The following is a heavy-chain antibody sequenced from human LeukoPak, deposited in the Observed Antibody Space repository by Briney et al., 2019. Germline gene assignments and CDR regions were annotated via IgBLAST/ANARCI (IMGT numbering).Heavy chain of an antibody. CDR1: GYTFTDYY. Sequence: ASVKVSCKASGYTFTDYYMHWVRQAPGQGLEWMGWINPNSRGTNYAQKFQDRVTMTRDTSISTAYMELSRVRSDDTAVYYCAREYSRYSGTYYDYWGQGTLVTVSS. CDR3: AREYSRYSGTYYDY. D-gene: IGHD5-12*01. J-gene: IGHJ4*02. V-gene: IGHV1-2*02. CDR2: INPNSRGT.